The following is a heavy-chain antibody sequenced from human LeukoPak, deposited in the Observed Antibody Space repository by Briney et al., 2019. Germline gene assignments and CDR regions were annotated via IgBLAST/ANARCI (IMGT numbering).Heavy chain of an antibody. J-gene: IGHJ4*02. Sequence: PSQTLSLTCTVSARSISRGGYDCSWIRQHPGKGLEWIGYIYYSGSTYYTPSLKTRVTISVDTSKNQFSLKLSSVTAADTAVYYCARDTGELFDYWGQGTLVTVSS. CDR3: ARDTGELFDY. CDR1: ARSISRGGYD. V-gene: IGHV4-31*03. D-gene: IGHD3-10*01. CDR2: IYYSGST.